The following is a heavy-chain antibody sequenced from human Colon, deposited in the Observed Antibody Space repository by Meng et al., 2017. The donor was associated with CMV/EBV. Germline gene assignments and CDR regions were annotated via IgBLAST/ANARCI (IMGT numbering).Heavy chain of an antibody. V-gene: IGHV3-30*03. CDR3: ARASNSSFDP. Sequence: GGSLRLSCAASGFTFSHYSMNWVRQAPGKGLEWVAIISHDGAKKYYAESVKGRFTISRDNSQNTVNVQMNSLRGDDTAVYYCARASNSSFDPWGQGTLVTVSS. CDR2: ISHDGAKK. J-gene: IGHJ5*02. CDR1: GFTFSHYS. D-gene: IGHD4-11*01.